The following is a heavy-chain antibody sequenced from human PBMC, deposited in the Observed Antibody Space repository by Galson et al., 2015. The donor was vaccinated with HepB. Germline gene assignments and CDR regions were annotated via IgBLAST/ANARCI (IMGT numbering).Heavy chain of an antibody. J-gene: IGHJ2*01. CDR3: ARDRANGQYGYLDL. CDR2: LTYGGSNK. V-gene: IGHV3-30-3*01. Sequence: SLRLSCAASGFSFSSFEMHWVRQAPGKGLEWVAALTYGGSNKYYAESVKGRFTISRDNSKNTLYLQLSSLRPADTAVYYCARDRANGQYGYLDLWGVAPWSLSLQ. CDR1: GFSFSSFE. D-gene: IGHD2-8*01.